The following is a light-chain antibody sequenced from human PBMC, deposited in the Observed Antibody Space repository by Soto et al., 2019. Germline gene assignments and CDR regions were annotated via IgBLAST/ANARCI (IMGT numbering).Light chain of an antibody. Sequence: ENVLTQSPGTLSLSPGERATLSCRASQSVSRTYLAWYRQKPGQAPRLLIFEASKRATGIPDRFSGSGSGTDFTLTISSLEPEDFAVYYCQQYASSPLTFGGGTKVEIK. CDR1: QSVSRTY. V-gene: IGKV3-20*01. J-gene: IGKJ4*01. CDR2: EAS. CDR3: QQYASSPLT.